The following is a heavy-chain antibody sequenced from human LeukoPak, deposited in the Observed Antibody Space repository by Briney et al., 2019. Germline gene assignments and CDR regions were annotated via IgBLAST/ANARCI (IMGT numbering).Heavy chain of an antibody. CDR2: ISYGGSNK. J-gene: IGHJ6*02. CDR1: GFTFNNYG. Sequence: PGGSLRLSCAASGFTFNNYGMHWVRQAPGKGLEWVAVISYGGSNKYYADSVKGRFTIPRDNSKNTLYLQMNSLRAEDTAVYYCAREPLLDVWGQGTTVTVSS. CDR3: AREPLLDV. V-gene: IGHV3-30*03.